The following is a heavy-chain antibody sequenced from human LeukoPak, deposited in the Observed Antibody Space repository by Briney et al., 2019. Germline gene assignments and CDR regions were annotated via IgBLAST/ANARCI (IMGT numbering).Heavy chain of an antibody. CDR1: GGTFSSYA. V-gene: IGHV1-69*13. CDR3: ATAAHSSSLWSSI. D-gene: IGHD6-6*01. Sequence: SVKVSCKASGGTFSSYAIGWVRQAPGQGLEWMGGIIPIFGTANYAQKFQGRVTITADESTSTAYMELSSLRSEDTAVYYCATAAHSSSLWSSIWGQGTMVTVSS. CDR2: IIPIFGTA. J-gene: IGHJ3*02.